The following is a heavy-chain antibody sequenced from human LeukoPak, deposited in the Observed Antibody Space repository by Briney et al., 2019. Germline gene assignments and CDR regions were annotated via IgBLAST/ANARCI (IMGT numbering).Heavy chain of an antibody. CDR2: INHSGST. CDR1: GGSFSGYY. CDR3: ARHRGPAGYYYYAKRAYYFDY. V-gene: IGHV4-34*01. Sequence: SETLSLTCAVYGGSFSGYYWSWIRQPPGKGLEWIGEINHSGSTNYNPSLKSRVTISVDTSKNQFSLKLSSVTAADTAVYYCARHRGPAGYYYYAKRAYYFDYWGQGTLVTVSS. J-gene: IGHJ4*02. D-gene: IGHD3-10*01.